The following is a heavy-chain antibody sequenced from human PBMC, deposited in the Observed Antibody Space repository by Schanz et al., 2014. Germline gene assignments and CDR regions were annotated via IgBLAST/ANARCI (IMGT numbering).Heavy chain of an antibody. Sequence: QVQLVQSGAEVKEPGASVKLSCKSSGYTFTDYYMQWVRQAPGQGLEWLGTIFLNDGGTHSAEKCQGRIIMTRDNSTSTVYLDLRSLRSEDTAVYYCARERPRKGDFDYWGQGTLVTVSS. J-gene: IGHJ4*02. CDR3: ARERPRKGDFDY. V-gene: IGHV1-46*01. CDR2: IFLNDGGT. CDR1: GYTFTDYY. D-gene: IGHD1-26*01.